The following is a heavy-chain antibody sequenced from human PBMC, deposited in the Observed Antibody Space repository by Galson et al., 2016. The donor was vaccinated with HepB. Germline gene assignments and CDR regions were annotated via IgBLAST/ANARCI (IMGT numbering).Heavy chain of an antibody. V-gene: IGHV3-9*01. J-gene: IGHJ2*01. D-gene: IGHD7-27*01. Sequence: SLRLSCAASGFTFDDHAMHWVRQAPGRGLEWVARITWNSGATGYAASLSGRFNISRDNAKNSLYLHMSRLTAGDSAIYYCARDPGALTGTYQYFDLWGRGAPVTVSP. CDR3: ARDPGALTGTYQYFDL. CDR1: GFTFDDHA. CDR2: ITWNSGAT.